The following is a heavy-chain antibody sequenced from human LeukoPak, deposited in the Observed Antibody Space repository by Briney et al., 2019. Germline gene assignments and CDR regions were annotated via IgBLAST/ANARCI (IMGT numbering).Heavy chain of an antibody. D-gene: IGHD2-2*01. CDR1: GGSISSSSYY. J-gene: IGHJ6*03. Sequence: MPSETLSLTCTVSGGSISSSSYYWGWIRQPPGKGLEWIGEINHSGSTNYNPSLKSRVTISVDTSKNQFSLKLSSVTAADTAVYYCARRSRVPAAPKAYMDVWGKGTTVTVSS. CDR3: ARRSRVPAAPKAYMDV. CDR2: INHSGST. V-gene: IGHV4-39*07.